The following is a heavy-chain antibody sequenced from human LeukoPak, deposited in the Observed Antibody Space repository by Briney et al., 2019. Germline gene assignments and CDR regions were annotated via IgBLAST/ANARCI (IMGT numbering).Heavy chain of an antibody. CDR1: GFTFSSYW. CDR2: LNQDESER. CDR3: ARDAVGHYGSAPVLYH. J-gene: IGHJ5*02. Sequence: PGGSLRLSCAAPGFTFSSYWMTWVRQAPGRGLELVANLNQDESERYYAASVKGRFTSSRDNAKNSAYLQLNSLTDDDTAVYFRARDAVGHYGSAPVLYHWGRGTLVTVSS. V-gene: IGHV3-7*01. D-gene: IGHD3-10*01.